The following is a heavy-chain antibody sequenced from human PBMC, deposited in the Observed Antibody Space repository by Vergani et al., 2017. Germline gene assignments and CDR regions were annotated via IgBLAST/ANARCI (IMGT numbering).Heavy chain of an antibody. CDR3: AGTRRGGPADY. D-gene: IGHD2-15*01. Sequence: QVQLQESGPGLVKPSETLSLTCTVSGGSISSYYWSWIRQPPGKGLEWIGYIYYSGSTNYNPSLKSRVTISVDTSKNQFSLKLSSVTAADTAVYYCAGTRRGGPADYWGQGTLVTVSS. J-gene: IGHJ4*02. CDR2: IYYSGST. CDR1: GGSISSYY. V-gene: IGHV4-59*01.